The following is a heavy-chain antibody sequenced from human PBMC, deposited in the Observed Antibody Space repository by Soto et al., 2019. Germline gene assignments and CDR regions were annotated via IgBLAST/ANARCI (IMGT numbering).Heavy chain of an antibody. D-gene: IGHD6-25*01. CDR3: ARNSYSSGWLRTLDY. J-gene: IGHJ4*02. Sequence: ASVKVSCKASGYTFTSNYLHWVRQAPGQGLEWMGVINPSDSTSYAQRFQGRVTMTRDTSTTTVYMELSSLRYEDTAVYYCARNSYSSGWLRTLDYWGQGTLVTVSS. CDR1: GYTFTSNY. V-gene: IGHV1-46*01. CDR2: INPSDST.